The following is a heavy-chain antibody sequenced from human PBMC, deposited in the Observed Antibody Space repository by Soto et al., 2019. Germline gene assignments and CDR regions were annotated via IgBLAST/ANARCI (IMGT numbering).Heavy chain of an antibody. D-gene: IGHD3-10*01. CDR3: ARRMVRGVIIRYYYGMDV. CDR1: GYTFTSYG. CDR2: ISAYNGNT. Sequence: QVQLVQSGAEVKKPGASVKVSCKASGYTFTSYGISWVRQAPGQGLEWMGWISAYNGNTNYAQKLQGRVTMTTDTPTSTAYMELRSLRSDDTAVYYCARRMVRGVIIRYYYGMDVWGQGTTVTVSS. J-gene: IGHJ6*02. V-gene: IGHV1-18*04.